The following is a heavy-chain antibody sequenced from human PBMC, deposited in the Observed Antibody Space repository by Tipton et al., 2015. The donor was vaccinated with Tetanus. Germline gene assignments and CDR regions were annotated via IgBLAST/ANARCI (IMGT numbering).Heavy chain of an antibody. CDR3: AKEYYSYQLGDYFDY. Sequence: SLRLSCAASGFTFSSYAMTWVRQAPGKGLEWVSAISGSGGSTYYADSVKGRFTISRDNSKNTLYLQMNSLRAEDTAVYYCAKEYYSYQLGDYFDYWGQGTLVTVSS. J-gene: IGHJ4*02. CDR1: GFTFSSYA. D-gene: IGHD5-18*01. CDR2: ISGSGGST. V-gene: IGHV3-23*01.